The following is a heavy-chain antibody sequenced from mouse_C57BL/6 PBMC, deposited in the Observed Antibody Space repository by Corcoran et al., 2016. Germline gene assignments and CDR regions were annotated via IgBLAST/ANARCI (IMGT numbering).Heavy chain of an antibody. CDR3: ARSHYYGSSY. V-gene: IGHV1-26*01. J-gene: IGHJ2*01. CDR1: GYTFTDYY. CDR2: SNPNNGGT. D-gene: IGHD1-1*01. Sequence: EVQLQQSGPELVKPGASVKISGKASGYTFTDYYMNWVKQSQGKSLEWIGDSNPNNGGTSYNQKFKGKATLTVDKSYSTAYMELRSLTSEDSAVYYCARSHYYGSSYWGQGTTLTVSS.